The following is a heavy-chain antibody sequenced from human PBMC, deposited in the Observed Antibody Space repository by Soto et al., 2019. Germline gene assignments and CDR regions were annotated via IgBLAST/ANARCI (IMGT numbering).Heavy chain of an antibody. CDR2: ISAHNGNT. J-gene: IGHJ4*02. CDR1: GYTFTSYG. V-gene: IGHV1-18*01. D-gene: IGHD1-1*01. CDR3: ARGRYGDY. Sequence: QVHLVQSGAEVKKPGASVKVSCKASGYTFTSYGITWVRQAPGQGLEWMGWISAHNGNTDYAQKRQGRVIVTRATSASTAYMELRSLRSADTAVYYCARGRYGDYWGQGALVTVSS.